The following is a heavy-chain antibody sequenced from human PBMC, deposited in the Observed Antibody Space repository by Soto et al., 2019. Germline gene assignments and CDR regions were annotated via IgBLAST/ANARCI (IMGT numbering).Heavy chain of an antibody. CDR3: ARELWTWLVVDPHGMDV. D-gene: IGHD3-22*01. J-gene: IGHJ6*02. Sequence: LRLSCAASGLTFSNYGMNWVRQAPGKGLEWVGGISGTGGSAYHADSVKGRLTISRDNSKNTLYLQMNSLRAEDTAIYYCARELWTWLVVDPHGMDVWGQGTTVTVSS. V-gene: IGHV3-23*01. CDR2: ISGTGGSA. CDR1: GLTFSNYG.